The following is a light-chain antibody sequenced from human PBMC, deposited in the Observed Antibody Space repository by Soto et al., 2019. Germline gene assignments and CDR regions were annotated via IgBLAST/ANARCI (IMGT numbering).Light chain of an antibody. V-gene: IGLV2-14*01. J-gene: IGLJ2*01. Sequence: QSALTQPASVSGSPGQSITTSCTGTSSDVGGYNYVSWYQQHPGRAPKLIIYEVSNRPSGVSNRFSGSKSGNTASLAISGLQAEDEADYYCSAYTTDNTLVVFGGGTQLTVL. CDR1: SSDVGGYNY. CDR3: SAYTTDNTLVV. CDR2: EVS.